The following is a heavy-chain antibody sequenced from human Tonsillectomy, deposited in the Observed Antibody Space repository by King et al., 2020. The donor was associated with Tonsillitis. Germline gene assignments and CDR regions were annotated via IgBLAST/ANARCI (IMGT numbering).Heavy chain of an antibody. V-gene: IGHV1-2*02. D-gene: IGHD4-23*01. CDR1: GYTFTGYY. CDR3: ARDQATVVTVYYFDY. CDR2: INPNSGGT. J-gene: IGHJ4*02. Sequence: HVQLVESGAEVKKPGASVKVSCKASGYTFTGYYMHWVRQAPGQGLEWMGWINPNSGGTNYAQKFQGRVTMTRDTSISTAYMELSRLRSDDTAVYYCARDQATVVTVYYFDYWGQGTLVTVSS.